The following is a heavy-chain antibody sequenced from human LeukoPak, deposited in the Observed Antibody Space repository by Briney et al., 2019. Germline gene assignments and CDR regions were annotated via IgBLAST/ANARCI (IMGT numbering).Heavy chain of an antibody. CDR1: DGAISGYY. CDR2: LHFGGST. D-gene: IGHD6-13*01. J-gene: IGHJ4*02. Sequence: PETLSLTCTVSDGAISGYYWGWIRQPPGKGLDWIGHLHFGGSTNYNPSLKSRVTISVDTSKNHFSLKLSSVTAADTAVYYCARGYSTSWTYDFDYWGRGALVTVSS. V-gene: IGHV4-59*01. CDR3: ARGYSTSWTYDFDY.